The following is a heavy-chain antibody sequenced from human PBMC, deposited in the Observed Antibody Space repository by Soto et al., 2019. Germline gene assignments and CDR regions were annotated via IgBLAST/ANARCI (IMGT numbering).Heavy chain of an antibody. CDR3: ARHQSGGGSYPFDF. CDR1: GFIFTSYW. J-gene: IGHJ4*02. V-gene: IGHV5-10-1*01. CDR2: LNPKDSSA. D-gene: IGHD2-2*01. Sequence: PGESLKISCKASGFIFTSYWLSWVRQMPGKGLEWMGMLNPKDSSANYSPSFRGHVTISPDTSVTTAYLKWSSLKASDTAIYYCARHQSGGGSYPFDFWGQGTLVTVSS.